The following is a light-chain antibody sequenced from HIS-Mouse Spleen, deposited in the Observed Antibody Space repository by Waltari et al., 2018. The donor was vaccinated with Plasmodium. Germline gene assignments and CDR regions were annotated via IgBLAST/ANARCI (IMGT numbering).Light chain of an antibody. CDR3: QQYNNWSFT. CDR2: GAS. Sequence: EIVMTQSPATLSVSPGERATLSCRASQSVSSNLAWYQQKPVQAPRLLIYGASTRATCIPARFSGSGSGTEFTLTISSLQSEDFAVYYCQQYNNWSFTFGPGTKVDIK. J-gene: IGKJ3*01. CDR1: QSVSSN. V-gene: IGKV3-15*01.